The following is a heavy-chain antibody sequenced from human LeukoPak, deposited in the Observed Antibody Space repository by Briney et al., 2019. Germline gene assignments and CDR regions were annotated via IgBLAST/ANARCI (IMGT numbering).Heavy chain of an antibody. V-gene: IGHV4-4*07. J-gene: IGHJ5*02. CDR2: IYSSGST. CDR1: GGSISTYY. CDR3: AKDYGGCSSTSCHPRPGWFDP. Sequence: SETLSLTCTVSGGSISTYYWSWIRQPAGKGLEWIGRIYSSGSTTYNPSLKSRVTMSIDTSNNQFSLKVTSVTAADTAVYYCAKDYGGCSSTSCHPRPGWFDPWGQGTLVTVSS. D-gene: IGHD2-2*01.